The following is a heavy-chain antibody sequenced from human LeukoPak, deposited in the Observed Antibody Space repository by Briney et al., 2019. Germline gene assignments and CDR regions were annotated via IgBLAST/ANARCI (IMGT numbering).Heavy chain of an antibody. J-gene: IGHJ6*03. Sequence: PSETLSLTCTVSGGSISSYDWSWIRQPAGKGLEWIGYVDHTGSTNFNPSLNGRVSISRDTSKNLFSLRLRSVTAADTAVYFCARGRVSSSTWYSTYYYYFYMDAWGKGTTVTVSS. D-gene: IGHD1-1*01. CDR3: ARGRVSSSTWYSTYYYYFYMDA. CDR2: VDHTGST. CDR1: GGSISSYD. V-gene: IGHV4-59*01.